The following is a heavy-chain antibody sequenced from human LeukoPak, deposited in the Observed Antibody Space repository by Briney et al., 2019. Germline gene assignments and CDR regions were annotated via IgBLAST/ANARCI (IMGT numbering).Heavy chain of an antibody. CDR3: ARETIYATNWFDP. CDR1: GGSISSGDYS. CDR2: IYYSGST. V-gene: IGHV4-30-4*02. Sequence: PSETLSLTCTVSGGSISSGDYSWSWIRQPPGKGLEWIGYIYYSGSTYYNPSLKSRVTISVDTSKNQFSLKLSSVTAADTAVYYCARETIYATNWFDPWGQGTLVTVSS. D-gene: IGHD3-16*01. J-gene: IGHJ5*02.